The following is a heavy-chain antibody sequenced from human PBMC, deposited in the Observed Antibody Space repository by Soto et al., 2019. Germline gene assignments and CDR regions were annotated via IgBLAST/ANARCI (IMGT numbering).Heavy chain of an antibody. CDR3: ARSTRYCSGGSCYDYYYGMDV. CDR2: INPNSGGT. J-gene: IGHJ6*02. Sequence: GASVKVSCKASGYTFTGYYMHWVRQAPGQGLEWMGWINPNSGGTNYAQKFQGWVTMTRDTSISTAYMELSRLRSDDTAVYYCARSTRYCSGGSCYDYYYGMDVWGQGTTVTVS. D-gene: IGHD2-15*01. V-gene: IGHV1-2*04. CDR1: GYTFTGYY.